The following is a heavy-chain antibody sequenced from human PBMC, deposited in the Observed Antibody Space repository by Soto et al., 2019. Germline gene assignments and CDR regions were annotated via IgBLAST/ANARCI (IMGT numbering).Heavy chain of an antibody. CDR3: ARGQIFGVFITAFDI. Sequence: SETLSLTCAVYGGSFSGYYWSWIRQPPGKGLEWIGEINHSGSTNYNPSLKSRVTITVDTSKNQFSLKLSSVTAADTAVYYCARGQIFGVFITAFDIWGQGKMVTVSS. CDR1: GGSFSGYY. J-gene: IGHJ3*02. CDR2: INHSGST. D-gene: IGHD3-3*01. V-gene: IGHV4-34*01.